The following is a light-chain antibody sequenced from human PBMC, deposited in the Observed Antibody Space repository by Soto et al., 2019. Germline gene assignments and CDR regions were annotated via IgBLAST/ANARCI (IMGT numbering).Light chain of an antibody. CDR3: CSYAGSYTLV. CDR1: SSDVGGYNY. V-gene: IGLV2-11*01. J-gene: IGLJ1*01. Sequence: QSALTQPRSVSGSPGQSVTISCTGTSSDVGGYNYVSWYQQHPGKAPKLMIYDVNKRPSGVPDRFSGSKSGNTASLTISGLQAEDEADYYYCSYAGSYTLVFGTGTKV. CDR2: DVN.